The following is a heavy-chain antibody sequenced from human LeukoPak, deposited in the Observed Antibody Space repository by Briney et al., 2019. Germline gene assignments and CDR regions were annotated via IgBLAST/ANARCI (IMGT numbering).Heavy chain of an antibody. Sequence: PSETLSLTCAVSGGSISSGGYSWSWIRQPPGKGLEWIGYIYHSGSTYYNPSLKSRVTISVDRSKNQFSLKLSSVTAADTAVYYCARAGAARYYFDYWGQGTLVTASS. V-gene: IGHV4-30-2*01. CDR3: ARAGAARYYFDY. D-gene: IGHD2-15*01. J-gene: IGHJ4*02. CDR1: GGSISSGGYS. CDR2: IYHSGST.